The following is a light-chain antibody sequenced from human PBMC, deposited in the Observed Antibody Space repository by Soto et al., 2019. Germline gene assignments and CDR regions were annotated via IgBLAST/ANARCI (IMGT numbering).Light chain of an antibody. CDR1: QGIRND. CDR2: AAS. CDR3: QHSRT. V-gene: IGKV1-6*01. Sequence: AIQMTQSPSSLSASVGDRVTITCRASQGIRNDLGWYQQKPGKAPKLLIYAASSLQSGVPSRFSGSASGTEFTLTVSSLQPDDFATYYCQHSRTFGQGTKVEIK. J-gene: IGKJ1*01.